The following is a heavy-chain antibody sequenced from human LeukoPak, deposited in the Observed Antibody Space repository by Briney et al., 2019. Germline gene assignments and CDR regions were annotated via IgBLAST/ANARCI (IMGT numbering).Heavy chain of an antibody. CDR1: GFTFSTVGM. J-gene: IGHJ4*02. Sequence: GSLRLSCAASGFTFSTVGMIWVCQRPREGLGLVGSMYQRATVHYNPSLKSRATISLDTSKNQFSLNLRSMKASDPAVYYCARAFCVGDCFVLHIYFDSWGLGTLVTVSS. D-gene: IGHD2-21*02. V-gene: IGHV4-38-2*01. CDR3: ARAFCVGDCFVLHIYFDS. CDR2: MYQRATV.